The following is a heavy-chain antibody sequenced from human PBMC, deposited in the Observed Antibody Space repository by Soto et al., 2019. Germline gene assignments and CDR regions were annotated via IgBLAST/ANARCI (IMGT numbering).Heavy chain of an antibody. V-gene: IGHV3-23*01. Sequence: EVQLLESGGGLVRPGGSLRLSCAASGFTFSNYAMNWVRQAPGKGLEGVSVISGSGGSAYYADSVQGRFTISRDNSKNTLSLQMNSLRAEDTAIYYCVREGSCWYSRCSFDFWGRGTMVTVSS. CDR3: VREGSCWYSRCSFDF. D-gene: IGHD6-19*01. J-gene: IGHJ3*01. CDR2: ISGSGGSA. CDR1: GFTFSNYA.